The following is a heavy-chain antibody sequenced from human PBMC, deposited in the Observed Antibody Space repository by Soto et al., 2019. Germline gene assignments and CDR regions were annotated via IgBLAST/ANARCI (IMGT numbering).Heavy chain of an antibody. CDR1: VGTFCSGGYY. CDR3: ARDRYHDFWSGYSGMGDYYYGMDV. V-gene: IGHV4-61*08. D-gene: IGHD3-3*01. J-gene: IGHJ6*02. Sequence: PSETLYIAFSVSVGTFCSGGYYWSWIRQPPGKGLEWIGYVSYSGSTKYSPSLKTRVTMSLDTSKNQFSLKLRSVTAADTAMYYCARDRYHDFWSGYSGMGDYYYGMDVCGQGTTVNDS. CDR2: VSYSGST.